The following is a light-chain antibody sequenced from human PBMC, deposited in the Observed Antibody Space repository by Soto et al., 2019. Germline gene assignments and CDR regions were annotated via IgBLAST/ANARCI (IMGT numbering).Light chain of an antibody. CDR2: EVS. V-gene: IGKV2-29*03. Sequence: ILMTQTPLSLSIIPGQTSSISCKSIQSLLHSDGKTYFYWYVQKAGQAPQPLIYEVSNRFSGVPERFSGSGSRTDFTLKISRVEADDVGIYYCMQAIDIPWTFGQGTKVDIK. CDR1: QSLLHSDGKTY. J-gene: IGKJ1*01. CDR3: MQAIDIPWT.